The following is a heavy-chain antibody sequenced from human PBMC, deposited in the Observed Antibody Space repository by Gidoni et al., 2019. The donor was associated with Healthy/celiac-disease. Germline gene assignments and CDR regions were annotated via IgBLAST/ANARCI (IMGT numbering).Heavy chain of an antibody. CDR3: ARYSYGLRRADY. CDR1: GYTFTSYY. CDR2: INPSGGST. D-gene: IGHD5-18*01. Sequence: QVQLVQSGAEVKKPGASVKVSCKASGYTFTSYYMHWVRQAPGQGLEWMGIINPSGGSTSYAQKFQGRVTMTSDTSTSTVYMELSSLRSEDTAVYYCARYSYGLRRADYWGQGTLVTVSS. V-gene: IGHV1-46*01. J-gene: IGHJ4*02.